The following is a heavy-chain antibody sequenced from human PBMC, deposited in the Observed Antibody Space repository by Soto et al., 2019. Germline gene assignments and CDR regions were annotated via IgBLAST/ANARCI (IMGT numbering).Heavy chain of an antibody. CDR3: ARDPGYCSSTSCSKYYYYGMDV. V-gene: IGHV1-2*04. Sequence: ASVKVSCKASGYTFTGYYMHWVRQAPGQGLEWMGWINPNSGGTNYAQKFQGWVTMTRDTSISTAYMELSRLRSDDTAVYYCARDPGYCSSTSCSKYYYYGMDVWGQGTTVTVSS. CDR1: GYTFTGYY. J-gene: IGHJ6*02. D-gene: IGHD2-2*01. CDR2: INPNSGGT.